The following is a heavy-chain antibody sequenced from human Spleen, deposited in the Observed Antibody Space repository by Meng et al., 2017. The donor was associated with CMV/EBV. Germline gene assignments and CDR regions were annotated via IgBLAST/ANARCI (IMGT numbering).Heavy chain of an antibody. J-gene: IGHJ4*02. V-gene: IGHV1-69*12. CDR3: ASHSSSWDPFDY. Sequence: QVRLGQSGAEVKKPGSSVKVSCKASGGTFSSYAISWVRQAPGQGLEWMGGIIPIFGTANYAQKFQGRVTITADESTSTAYMELSSLRSEDTAVYYCASHSSSWDPFDYWGQGTLVTVSS. CDR2: IIPIFGTA. D-gene: IGHD6-13*01. CDR1: GGTFSSYA.